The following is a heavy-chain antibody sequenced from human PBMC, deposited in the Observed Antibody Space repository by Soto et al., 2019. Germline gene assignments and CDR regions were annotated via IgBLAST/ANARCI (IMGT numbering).Heavy chain of an antibody. V-gene: IGHV6-1*01. Sequence: SQTLSLTCAISGDSVSSNTAAWNWIRSSPSRGLEWLGRTYYRSNWRHDYAVSVKSRITVNPDTSNNHFSLQLNSVTPDDQAVYYCARGVAGSGFDLWGQGTLVTVS. J-gene: IGHJ4*02. CDR2: TYYRSNWRH. D-gene: IGHD6-19*01. CDR1: GDSVSSNTAA. CDR3: ARGVAGSGFDL.